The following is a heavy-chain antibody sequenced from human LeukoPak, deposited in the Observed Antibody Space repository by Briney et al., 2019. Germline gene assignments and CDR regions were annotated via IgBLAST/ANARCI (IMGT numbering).Heavy chain of an antibody. CDR2: IYYSGSA. Sequence: SETLSLTCTVSGGSISSSSYYWGWIRQPPGKGLEWIGSIYYSGSAYYNPSLKSRVTISVDTSKNQFSLKLSSVTAADTAVYYCASIPLEDLYNYYYYMDVWGKGTTVTVSS. CDR3: ASIPLEDLYNYYYYMDV. J-gene: IGHJ6*03. D-gene: IGHD1-1*01. V-gene: IGHV4-39*07. CDR1: GGSISSSSYY.